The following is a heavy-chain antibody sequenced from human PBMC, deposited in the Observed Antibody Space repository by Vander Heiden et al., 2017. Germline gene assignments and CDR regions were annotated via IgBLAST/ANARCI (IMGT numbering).Heavy chain of an antibody. CDR1: GFSFSTYA. CDR2: ISGSGGST. D-gene: IGHD5-18*01. V-gene: IGHV3-23*01. Sequence: EVQLLESGGGLVHPGESLRLSCAASGFSFSTYAMSWVRQAPGKGLEWVSGISGSGGSTYYADSVKGRFTISRDNPKNTLYVHMNSLRAEDTAVYYCARIPAGGDVFDIWGQGIMVTVSS. CDR3: ARIPAGGDVFDI. J-gene: IGHJ3*02.